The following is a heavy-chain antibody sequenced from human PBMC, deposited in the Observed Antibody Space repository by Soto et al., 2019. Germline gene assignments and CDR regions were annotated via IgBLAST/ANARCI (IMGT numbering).Heavy chain of an antibody. V-gene: IGHV3-23*01. J-gene: IGHJ4*02. D-gene: IGHD6-13*01. Sequence: GGSLRLSCTASGFTFSNYVMSWVRQAPGRGLEWVSAISGGGSSTFYADSVKGRFVISRDKSKNQFSLKLSSVTAADTAVYYCAREKPYSSSWYHDYWGQGTLVTVSS. CDR1: GFTFSNYV. CDR3: AREKPYSSSWYHDY. CDR2: ISGGGSST.